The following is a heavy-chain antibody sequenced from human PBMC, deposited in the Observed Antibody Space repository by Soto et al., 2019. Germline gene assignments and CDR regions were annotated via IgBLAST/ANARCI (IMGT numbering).Heavy chain of an antibody. CDR3: ARHGTGYDY. CDR1: GGSISSSSYY. CDR2: IYYSGST. D-gene: IGHD3-9*01. J-gene: IGHJ4*02. Sequence: SETLSLTCTVSGGSISSSSYYWGWIRQPPGKGLEWIGSIYYSGSTYYNPSLKSRVTISVDTSKNQFSLKLSSVTAADTAVYYCARHGTGYDYWGQGTLVTVSS. V-gene: IGHV4-39*01.